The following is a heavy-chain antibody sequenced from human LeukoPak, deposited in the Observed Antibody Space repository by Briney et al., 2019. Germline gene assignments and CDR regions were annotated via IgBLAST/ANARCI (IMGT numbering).Heavy chain of an antibody. V-gene: IGHV3-30*03. Sequence: GGSLRLSCAASGFTFSSYGMHWVRQAPGKGLEWVAVISYDGSNKYYADSVKGRFTISRDNSKSTLYLQMNSLRAEDTAVYYCARGKAAPTPLDYWGQGTLVTVSS. J-gene: IGHJ4*02. D-gene: IGHD2-15*01. CDR1: GFTFSSYG. CDR2: ISYDGSNK. CDR3: ARGKAAPTPLDY.